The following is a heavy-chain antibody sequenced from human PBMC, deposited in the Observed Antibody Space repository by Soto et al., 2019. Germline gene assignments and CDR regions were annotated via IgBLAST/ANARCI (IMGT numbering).Heavy chain of an antibody. Sequence: GESLKISCKGSGCSFTSYWIGWVRQMPGKGLEWMGIIYPGDSDTRYSPSFQGQVTISADKSISTAYLQWSSLKASDTAMCYCARHYHSSSWYKVYYYYGMDVWGQGTTVTVSS. CDR3: ARHYHSSSWYKVYYYYGMDV. CDR2: IYPGDSDT. D-gene: IGHD6-13*01. J-gene: IGHJ6*02. V-gene: IGHV5-51*01. CDR1: GCSFTSYW.